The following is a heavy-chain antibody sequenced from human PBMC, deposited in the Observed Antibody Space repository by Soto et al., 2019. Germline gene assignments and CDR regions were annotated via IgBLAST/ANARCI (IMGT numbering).Heavy chain of an antibody. CDR1: GFTFSSYG. V-gene: IGHV3-33*01. Sequence: GGSLRLSCAASGFTFSSYGMHWVRQAPGKGLEWVAVIWYDGSNKYYADSVKGRFTISRDNSKNTLYLQMNSLRAEDTAVYYCARVLLTGFGDYMDVWGKGTTVTVSS. J-gene: IGHJ6*03. CDR3: ARVLLTGFGDYMDV. CDR2: IWYDGSNK. D-gene: IGHD3-16*01.